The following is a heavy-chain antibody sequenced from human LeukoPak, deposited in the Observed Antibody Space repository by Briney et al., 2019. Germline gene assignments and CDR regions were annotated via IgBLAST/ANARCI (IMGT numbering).Heavy chain of an antibody. D-gene: IGHD5-18*01. CDR3: ARPSNTYAYWYFDL. J-gene: IGHJ2*01. CDR1: GYSISSGYY. CDR2: IYHSGST. V-gene: IGHV4-38-2*02. Sequence: SETLSLTCTVSGYSISSGYYWGWIRQPPGKGLEWIGSIYHSGSTYYNPSLKSRVTISVDTSKNQFSLKLSSVTAADTAVYYCARPSNTYAYWYFDLWGRGILVTVSS.